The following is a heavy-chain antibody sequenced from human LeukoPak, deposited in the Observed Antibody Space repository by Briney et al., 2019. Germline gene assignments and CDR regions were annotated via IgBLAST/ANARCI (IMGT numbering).Heavy chain of an antibody. V-gene: IGHV4-30-4*08. Sequence: SQTLSLTCTVSGGSISSGDYYWSWIRQPPGKGLEWIGYIYYSGSTYYNPSLKSRVTISVDTSKNQFSLKLSSVTAADTAVYYCAXXXXGXXTGXRFDXWGQGTLVXXSS. CDR2: IYYSGST. CDR1: GGSISSGDYY. CDR3: AXXXXGXXTGXRFDX. J-gene: IGHJ5*02.